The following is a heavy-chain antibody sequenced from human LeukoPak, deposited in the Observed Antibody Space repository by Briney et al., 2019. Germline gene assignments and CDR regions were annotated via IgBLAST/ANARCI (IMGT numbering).Heavy chain of an antibody. D-gene: IGHD3-3*01. CDR3: AGESRSGLDY. J-gene: IGHJ4*02. CDR2: IKQDGGEK. CDR1: GFIFSNYW. V-gene: IGHV3-7*03. Sequence: GGSLRLSCAASGFIFSNYWMNWVRLAPGKGLEWVANIKQDGGEKYFADSVKGRFSVSRDNARNSLYLQMNSLRAEDTAVYYCAGESRSGLDYWGQGTLVAVSS.